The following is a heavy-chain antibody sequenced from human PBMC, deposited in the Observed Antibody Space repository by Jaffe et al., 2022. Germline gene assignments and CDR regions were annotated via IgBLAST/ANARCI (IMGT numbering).Heavy chain of an antibody. D-gene: IGHD3-10*01. CDR1: GYSISSGYY. J-gene: IGHJ6*03. Sequence: QVQLQESGPGLVKPSETLSLTCAVSGYSISSGYYWGWIRQPPGKGLEWIGSIYHSGSTYYNPSLKSRVTISVDTSKNQFSLKLSSVTAADTAVYYCAHPAPMVRGVIPGRNMDVWGKGTTVTVSS. CDR3: AHPAPMVRGVIPGRNMDV. CDR2: IYHSGST. V-gene: IGHV4-38-2*01.